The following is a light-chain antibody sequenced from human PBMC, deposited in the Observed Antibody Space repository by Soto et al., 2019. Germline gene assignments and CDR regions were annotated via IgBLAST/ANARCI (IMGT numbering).Light chain of an antibody. Sequence: ENVLTQSPGTLSLSPGERATLSCRASQSVTSNYSAWYQQRPGQPPSLLIYATSSRAAGIPDRFIGSGSGTDFTLTISRLEPEDFVVYYCQQYDRSHLTFGGGTKVEIK. J-gene: IGKJ4*01. CDR2: ATS. CDR1: QSVTSNY. V-gene: IGKV3-20*01. CDR3: QQYDRSHLT.